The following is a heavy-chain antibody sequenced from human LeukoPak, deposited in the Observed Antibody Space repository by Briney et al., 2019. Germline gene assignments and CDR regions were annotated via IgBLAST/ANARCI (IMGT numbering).Heavy chain of an antibody. CDR1: GGSISSYY. J-gene: IGHJ6*02. V-gene: IGHV4-59*08. D-gene: IGHD6-19*01. CDR3: ARHSRFPGIAVAGTSWAYGMDV. CDR2: IYYSGST. Sequence: SETLTLPCTVSGGSISSYYWSWIRQPPGKGLEWIGYIYYSGSTNYNPSRKSRVTISVDTSKNQFSLKLSSVTGAGTAVYYCARHSRFPGIAVAGTSWAYGMDVWGQGTTVTVSS.